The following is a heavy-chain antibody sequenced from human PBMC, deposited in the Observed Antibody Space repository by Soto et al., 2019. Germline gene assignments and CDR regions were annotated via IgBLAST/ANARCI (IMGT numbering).Heavy chain of an antibody. D-gene: IGHD3-3*01. V-gene: IGHV4-59*01. CDR3: ASNTYDFYYYGMDV. J-gene: IGHJ6*02. CDR2: IYYSVST. CDR1: GGSSPSYH. Sequence: WETRASTCPVSGGSSPSYHCSWIRQPPGKGLEWIVYIYYSVSTNYDPSLKSRVTISVDTYKNQFSLKLSSVTAAGTAVYYCASNTYDFYYYGMDVWRQGTTDTVSS.